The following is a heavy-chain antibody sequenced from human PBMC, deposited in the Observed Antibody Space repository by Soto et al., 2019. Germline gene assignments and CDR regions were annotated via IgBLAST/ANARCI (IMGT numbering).Heavy chain of an antibody. CDR2: IIPIFGTA. V-gene: IGHV1-69*06. CDR1: GGTFSSYA. CDR3: ARQSGDVEGYDSYFHAMDV. J-gene: IGHJ6*02. D-gene: IGHD3-16*01. Sequence: ASVKVSCKASGGTFSSYAISWVRQAPGQGLERMGGIIPIFGTANYAQKFQGRVTITADKSTSTAYMELSSLRSEDTAVYYCARQSGDVEGYDSYFHAMDVWGQGTPVTVSS.